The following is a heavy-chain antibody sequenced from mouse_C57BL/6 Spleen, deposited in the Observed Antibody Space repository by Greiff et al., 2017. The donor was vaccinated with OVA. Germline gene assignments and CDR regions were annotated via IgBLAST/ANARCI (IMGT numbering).Heavy chain of an antibody. CDR3: ARKVAYYAMDD. Sequence: QVQLQQPGAELVRPGSSVKLSCKASGYTFTSYWMDWVKQRPGQGLEWIGNIYPSDSETHYNQKFKDKATLTVDKSSSTAYMQLSSLTSEDSAVYYCARKVAYYAMDDWGQGTSVTVSS. J-gene: IGHJ4*01. CDR2: IYPSDSET. CDR1: GYTFTSYW. V-gene: IGHV1-61*01.